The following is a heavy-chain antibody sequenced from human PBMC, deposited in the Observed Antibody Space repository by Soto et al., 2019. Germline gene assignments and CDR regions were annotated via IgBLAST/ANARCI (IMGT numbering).Heavy chain of an antibody. CDR3: AKDLVRGVIEYYFDY. D-gene: IGHD3-10*01. CDR1: GFTFSSYA. Sequence: GGSLRLSCAASGFTFSSYAMSWVRQAPGKGLEWVSAISGSGGSTYYADSVKGRFTISRDNSKNTLYLQMNSLRAEDTAVYYCAKDLVRGVIEYYFDYWGQGTLVTVSS. CDR2: ISGSGGST. V-gene: IGHV3-23*01. J-gene: IGHJ4*02.